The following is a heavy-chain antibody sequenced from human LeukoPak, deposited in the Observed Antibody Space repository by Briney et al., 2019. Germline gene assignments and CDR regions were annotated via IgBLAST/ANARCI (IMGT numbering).Heavy chain of an antibody. CDR1: GFTFSSYE. D-gene: IGHD3-10*02. J-gene: IGHJ6*04. Sequence: PGGSLRLSCAASGFTFSSYEMNWVRQAPGKGLEWVSYISSSGSTIYYADSVKGRFTISRDNAKNSLYLQMNRQRAEDTAVYYCAELGITMIGGVWGKGTTVTISS. V-gene: IGHV3-48*03. CDR3: AELGITMIGGV. CDR2: ISSSGSTI.